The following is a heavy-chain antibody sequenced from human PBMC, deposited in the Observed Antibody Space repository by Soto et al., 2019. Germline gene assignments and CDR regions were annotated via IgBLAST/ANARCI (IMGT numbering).Heavy chain of an antibody. CDR1: GFTFSSYA. D-gene: IGHD3-10*01. CDR3: AKGGLWFGDTNYYYYGMDV. V-gene: IGHV3-23*01. CDR2: ISGSGGST. J-gene: IGHJ6*02. Sequence: GGSLRLSCAASGFTFSSYAMSWVRQAPGKGLEWVSAISGSGGSTYYADSVKGRFTISRDNSKNTLYLQMNSLRAEDTAIYYCAKGGLWFGDTNYYYYGMDVWGQGTTVTVS.